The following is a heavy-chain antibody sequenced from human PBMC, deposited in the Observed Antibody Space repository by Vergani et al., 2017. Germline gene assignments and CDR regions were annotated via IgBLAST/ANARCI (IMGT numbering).Heavy chain of an antibody. CDR3: ARDTFKLYDFWGGYTTGLFDY. J-gene: IGHJ4*02. Sequence: EVQLVESGGGLVKPGGSLRLSCAASGFTFSSYSMNWVRQAPGKGLEWVSSISSSSSYIYYADSVKGRFTISRDNAKNSLYLQMNSLRAEDTAVYYCARDTFKLYDFWGGYTTGLFDYWGQGTLVTGPS. V-gene: IGHV3-21*01. CDR2: ISSSSSYI. D-gene: IGHD3-3*01. CDR1: GFTFSSYS.